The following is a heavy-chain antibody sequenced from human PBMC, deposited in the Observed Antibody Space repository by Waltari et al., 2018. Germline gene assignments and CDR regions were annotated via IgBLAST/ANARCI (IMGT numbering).Heavy chain of an antibody. CDR2: VVPGCGET. Sequence: EVQLVQSGAEVQKPAATVKFSCKVYAYTCTDYYRAWEEQAHGKGLAWRVLVVPGCGETRYAEKFQGRHSRTGDKSTYTANMELSSLTSEDTAVYYCATVAGTGTMGDNGFDPWGQGTLVTVSS. CDR1: AYTCTDYY. CDR3: ATVAGTGTMGDNGFDP. D-gene: IGHD1-1*01. J-gene: IGHJ5*02. V-gene: IGHV1-69-2*01.